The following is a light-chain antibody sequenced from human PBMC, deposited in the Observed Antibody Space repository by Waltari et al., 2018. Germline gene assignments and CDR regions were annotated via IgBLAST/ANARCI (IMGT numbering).Light chain of an antibody. CDR1: SSNIGSNY. CDR2: RNN. CDR3: AAWDDSLSGPNWV. J-gene: IGLJ3*02. V-gene: IGLV1-47*01. Sequence: QSVLTQPPSASGTPGQRVTISYSGSSSNIGSNYVYWYQQLPGTAPKLLIYRNNQRPSGVPDRFSGSKPGTSASLAISGLRSEDEADYYCAAWDDSLSGPNWVFGGGTKLTVL.